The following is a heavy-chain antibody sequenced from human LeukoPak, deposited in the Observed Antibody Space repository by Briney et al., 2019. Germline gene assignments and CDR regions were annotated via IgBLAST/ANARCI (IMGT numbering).Heavy chain of an antibody. CDR2: IYYSGST. CDR1: GGSISSYY. J-gene: IGHJ2*01. Sequence: PSETLSLTCTVSGGSISSYYWSWIRQPPGKGLEWIGYIYYSGSTNYNPSLKSRVTISVDTSKNQFSLKLSSVTAADTAMYYCARSTVVTPTSPNSWYFDLWGRGTLVTVSS. D-gene: IGHD4-23*01. V-gene: IGHV4-59*01. CDR3: ARSTVVTPTSPNSWYFDL.